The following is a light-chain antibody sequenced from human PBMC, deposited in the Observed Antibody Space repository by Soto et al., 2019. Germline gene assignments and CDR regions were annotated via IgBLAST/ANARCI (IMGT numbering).Light chain of an antibody. CDR1: SSDVGGYNL. CDR3: CSYAGTSTFDCV. CDR2: EVS. V-gene: IGLV2-23*02. J-gene: IGLJ3*02. Sequence: QSVLTQPASVSGSPGQSVTISCTGTSSDVGGYNLVSWYQQHPGKAPKLIIYEVSKRPSGVSNRFSGSKSGNTASLTISGLEAEDEDDYYCCSYAGTSTFDCVFGGGTKLTVL.